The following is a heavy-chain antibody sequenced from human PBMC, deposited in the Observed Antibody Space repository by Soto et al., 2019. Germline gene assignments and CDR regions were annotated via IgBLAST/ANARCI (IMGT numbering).Heavy chain of an antibody. CDR1: GGPFSGYY. D-gene: IGHD3-9*01. Sequence: SETLSLTCAVYGGPFSGYYWSWIRQPPGKGLEWIGEIIHSGSANYNPSLKSRVTISEDTSKNQVSLTVSSVTAADTAVYYCARGQHHDVLTGYRNGVFDYWGQGTLVTVSS. CDR3: ARGQHHDVLTGYRNGVFDY. J-gene: IGHJ4*02. CDR2: IIHSGSA. V-gene: IGHV4-34*01.